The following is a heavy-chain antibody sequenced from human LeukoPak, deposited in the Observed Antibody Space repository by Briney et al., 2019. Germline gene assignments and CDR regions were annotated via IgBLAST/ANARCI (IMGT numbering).Heavy chain of an antibody. CDR3: VRGDFTLDY. CDR1: GFTISGFW. Sequence: GGSLRLSCTASGFTISGFWMHWVRQAPGNGLVWVSRIKDDASIRDYAESVKGRFTISSDNAKNTLYLQIDSLRADDTAVYYCVRGDFTLDYWGQGTLVTVSS. CDR2: IKDDASIR. J-gene: IGHJ4*02. V-gene: IGHV3-74*01. D-gene: IGHD2-21*02.